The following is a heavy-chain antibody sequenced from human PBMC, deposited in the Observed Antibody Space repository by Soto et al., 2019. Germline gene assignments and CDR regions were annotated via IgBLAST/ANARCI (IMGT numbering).Heavy chain of an antibody. CDR1: GGSISSSSYY. Sequence: SETLSLTCTVSGGSISSSSYYWGWIRQPPGKGLEWIGSIYYSGSTYYNPSLKSRVTISVDTSKNQFSLKLSSVTAADTAVYYCARHLRSSWYPGWNFDYWGQGTLVTVSS. CDR3: ARHLRSSWYPGWNFDY. CDR2: IYYSGST. V-gene: IGHV4-39*01. J-gene: IGHJ4*02. D-gene: IGHD6-13*01.